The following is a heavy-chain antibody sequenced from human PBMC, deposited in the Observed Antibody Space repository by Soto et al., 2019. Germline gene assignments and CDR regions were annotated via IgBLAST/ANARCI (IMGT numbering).Heavy chain of an antibody. J-gene: IGHJ4*01. V-gene: IGHV1-3*01. CDR2: IDPGSGTA. CDR3: TRDLNSGNPFDY. Sequence: QVQLVQSGAEVKKPGASVRVSCKPSGYTLTNYAIHWVRQAAGLSLEWFAWIDPGSGTATSSQKVYGRIIVTSDNSATTFYMDLTSMTSEDTAVYFCTRDLNSGNPFDYWGHGALVTVSS. D-gene: IGHD1-26*01. CDR1: GYTLTNYA.